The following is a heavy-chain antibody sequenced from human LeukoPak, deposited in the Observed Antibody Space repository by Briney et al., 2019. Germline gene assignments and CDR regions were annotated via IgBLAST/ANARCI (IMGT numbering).Heavy chain of an antibody. J-gene: IGHJ6*02. V-gene: IGHV3-21*01. CDR2: XXXSSSYI. Sequence: SXXXSSSYIYYADSVKGRFTISRDNAKNSLYLQMNSLRAEDTAVYYCAPRDYYGSGSIYYGMDVWGQGTTVTVSS. CDR3: APRDYYGSGSIYYGMDV. D-gene: IGHD3-10*01.